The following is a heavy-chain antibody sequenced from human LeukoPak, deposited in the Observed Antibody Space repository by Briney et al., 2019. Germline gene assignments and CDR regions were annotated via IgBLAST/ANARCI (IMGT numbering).Heavy chain of an antibody. J-gene: IGHJ3*02. V-gene: IGHV4-34*01. Sequence: KASETLSLTCAVYGGSFSGYYWSWIRQPPGKGLEWIGEINHSGSTNYNPSLKSRVTIPVDTSKNQFSLKLSSVTAADTAVYYCGRAYDSSGYSPDAFDIWGQGTMVTVSS. D-gene: IGHD3-22*01. CDR3: GRAYDSSGYSPDAFDI. CDR1: GGSFSGYY. CDR2: INHSGST.